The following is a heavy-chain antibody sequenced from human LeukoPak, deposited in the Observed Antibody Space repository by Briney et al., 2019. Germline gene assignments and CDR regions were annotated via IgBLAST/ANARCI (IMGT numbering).Heavy chain of an antibody. CDR2: IYPGDSDT. Sequence: GESLKISCKGSGYSFTSYWIGWVRQMPGKGLEWMGIIYPGDSDTRYSPSFQGQVTISADKTISTAYLQWSSLKASDTAMYYCARVEYSSSAHGEYYFDYWGQGTLVTVSS. D-gene: IGHD6-6*01. J-gene: IGHJ4*02. CDR3: ARVEYSSSAHGEYYFDY. V-gene: IGHV5-51*01. CDR1: GYSFTSYW.